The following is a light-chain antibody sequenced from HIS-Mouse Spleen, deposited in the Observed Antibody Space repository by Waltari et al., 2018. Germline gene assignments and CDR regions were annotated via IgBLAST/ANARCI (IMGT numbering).Light chain of an antibody. CDR2: GSS. CDR1: QSVSSSY. J-gene: IGKJ3*01. CDR3: HQYGSSPFT. Sequence: EIVLTQSPGTLSLSLGERATLSCRASQSVSSSYLAWYQQKPGQAPRLLIYGSSSRAPCITDRVSGSGSGTDVTHPISRLEPEDFAVYYCHQYGSSPFTFGPGTKGDIK. V-gene: IGKV3-20*01.